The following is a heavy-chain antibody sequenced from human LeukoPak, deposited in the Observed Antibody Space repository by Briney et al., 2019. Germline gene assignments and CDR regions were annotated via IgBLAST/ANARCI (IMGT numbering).Heavy chain of an antibody. V-gene: IGHV3-23*01. CDR2: ISGTGDST. D-gene: IGHD2-2*01. Sequence: AGGSLRLSCAASGFTFSSYAMSWVRQAPGKGLEWVSAISGTGDSTYYADSVKGRFTISRDNAKNSLYLQMNSLRAEDTAVYYCVRMAQYAINWYYFDYWGQGTLVTVSS. CDR3: VRMAQYAINWYYFDY. CDR1: GFTFSSYA. J-gene: IGHJ4*02.